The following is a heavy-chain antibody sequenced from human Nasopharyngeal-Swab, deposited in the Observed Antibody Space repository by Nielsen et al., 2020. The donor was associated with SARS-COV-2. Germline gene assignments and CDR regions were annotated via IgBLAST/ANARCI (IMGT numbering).Heavy chain of an antibody. CDR3: ASGKRSSGWYGLDAFDI. D-gene: IGHD6-19*01. CDR2: INTNTGNP. Sequence: ASVKVSCKASGYTFTSYAMNWVRQAPGQGLEWMGWINTNTGNPTYAQGFTGRFVFSLDTSVSTAYLQISSLKAEDTAVYYCASGKRSSGWYGLDAFDIWGQGTMVTVSS. J-gene: IGHJ3*02. V-gene: IGHV7-4-1*02. CDR1: GYTFTSYA.